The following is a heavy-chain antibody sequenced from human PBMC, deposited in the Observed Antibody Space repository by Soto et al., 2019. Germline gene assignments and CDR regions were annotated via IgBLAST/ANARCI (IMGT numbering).Heavy chain of an antibody. V-gene: IGHV4-34*01. CDR1: GGSFSGYY. Sequence: SETLSLTCAVYGGSFSGYYWSWIRQPPGKGLEWIGEINHSGSTNYNPSLKSRVTISVDTSKNQFSLKLSSVTAADTAVYYCASTAHYGSGSYYPIPWGQGTLVTVSS. J-gene: IGHJ5*02. D-gene: IGHD3-10*01. CDR3: ASTAHYGSGSYYPIP. CDR2: INHSGST.